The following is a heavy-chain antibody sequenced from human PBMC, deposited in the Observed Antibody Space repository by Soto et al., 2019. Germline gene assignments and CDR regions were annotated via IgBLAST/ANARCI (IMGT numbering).Heavy chain of an antibody. D-gene: IGHD3-10*01. V-gene: IGHV3-7*05. J-gene: IGHJ4*02. CDR3: ARDGVAPGLYFDH. Sequence: GGSLRLSCAASGFTFGDYWMNWVRQAPGKGLEWVASIKYDGAEKTYVDSVKGRFTISRDNPKNSVYLQMASLRAEDTAVYYCARDGVAPGLYFDHWGQGTPVTVSS. CDR1: GFTFGDYW. CDR2: IKYDGAEK.